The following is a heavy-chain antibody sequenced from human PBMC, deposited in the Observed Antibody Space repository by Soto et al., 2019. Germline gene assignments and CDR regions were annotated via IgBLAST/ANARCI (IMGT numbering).Heavy chain of an antibody. CDR2: ISYDGSNK. CDR3: AKEYGSSSLSPDFDY. V-gene: IGHV3-30*18. J-gene: IGHJ4*02. Sequence: QVQLVESGGGVVQPGRSLRLSCAASGFTFSSYGMHWVRQAPGKGLEWVAVISYDGSNKYYADSVKGRFTISRDNSKNTLYQQTNSPRAEETAVYYCAKEYGSSSLSPDFDYWGQGTLVTVSS. CDR1: GFTFSSYG. D-gene: IGHD6-13*01.